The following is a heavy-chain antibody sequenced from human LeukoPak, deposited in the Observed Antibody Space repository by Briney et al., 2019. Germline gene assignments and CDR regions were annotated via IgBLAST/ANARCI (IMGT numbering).Heavy chain of an antibody. V-gene: IGHV3-21*01. J-gene: IGHJ6*02. CDR1: GLPFSSDR. CDR2: IYSGSDYI. Sequence: GGSLRLSCAASGLPFSSDRMNWVRQAPGKGLEWVSTIYSGSDYIYYADSVKGRFTISRDNAKNSLYLQMNSLRAEDTAVYYCARTFRTYYDILTGYYMGSYYYYGMDVWGQGTTVTVSS. D-gene: IGHD3-9*01. CDR3: ARTFRTYYDILTGYYMGSYYYYGMDV.